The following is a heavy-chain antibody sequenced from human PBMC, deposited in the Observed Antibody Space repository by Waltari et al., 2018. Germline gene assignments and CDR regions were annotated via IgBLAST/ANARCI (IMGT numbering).Heavy chain of an antibody. Sequence: EVQLVESGGGLVQPGGSLRLSCAASGFTFSSFWVHWVRHAPGKGLVWVSRINSDGSSTSYADSVKGRFTISRDNAKNTLYLQMNSLRAEDTAVYYCASARYSGTYYNDYWGQGMLVTVSP. CDR2: INSDGSST. CDR3: ASARYSGTYYNDY. J-gene: IGHJ4*02. V-gene: IGHV3-74*01. CDR1: GFTFSSFW. D-gene: IGHD1-26*01.